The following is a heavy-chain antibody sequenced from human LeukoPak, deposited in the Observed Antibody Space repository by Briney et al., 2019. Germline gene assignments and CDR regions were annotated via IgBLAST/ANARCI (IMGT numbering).Heavy chain of an antibody. D-gene: IGHD3-3*01. CDR1: GGSISSGDYY. Sequence: SETLSLTCTVSGGSISSGDYYWSWIRQPPGKGLEWIGYIYYSGSTYYNPSLKSRVTISVDTSKNQFSLKLSSVTAADTAVYYCARESPVTTFGVDTFGFYYYYMDVWGKGTTVTVSS. V-gene: IGHV4-30-4*08. J-gene: IGHJ6*03. CDR3: ARESPVTTFGVDTFGFYYYYMDV. CDR2: IYYSGST.